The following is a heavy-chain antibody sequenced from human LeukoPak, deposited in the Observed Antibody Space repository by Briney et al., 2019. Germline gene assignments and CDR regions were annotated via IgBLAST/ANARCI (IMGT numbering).Heavy chain of an antibody. CDR1: GFIVSGNY. D-gene: IGHD4-17*01. CDR3: ARAGGTTLYFDY. CDR2: IYSGGST. J-gene: IGHJ4*02. Sequence: GGSLRLSCAASGFIVSGNYMSWVRQAPGKGLEWVSVIYSGGSTYYADSVKGRFTISRHNSKNTLYLQMNSLRAEDTAVYYCARAGGTTLYFDYWGQGTLVTVSS. V-gene: IGHV3-53*04.